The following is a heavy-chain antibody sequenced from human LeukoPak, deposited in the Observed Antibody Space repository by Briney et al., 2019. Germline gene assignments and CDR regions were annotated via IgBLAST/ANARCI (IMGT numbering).Heavy chain of an antibody. J-gene: IGHJ4*02. D-gene: IGHD6-19*01. CDR2: IWYDGSNK. V-gene: IGHV3-33*01. CDR1: GFTFSSYV. CDR3: ARDRVAVAGNYFDY. Sequence: GGSLRLSCAASGFTFSSYVMHWVRQAPGKGPEWVAVIWYDGSNKYYADSVKGRFTISRDNSKNTLYLQMNSLRAEDTAVYYCARDRVAVAGNYFDYWGQGTLVTVSS.